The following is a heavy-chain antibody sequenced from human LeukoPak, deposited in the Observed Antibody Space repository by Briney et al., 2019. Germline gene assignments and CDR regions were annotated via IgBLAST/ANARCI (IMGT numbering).Heavy chain of an antibody. CDR1: GGSISSYY. CDR3: ARRNYGSGSA. CDR2: IYYSGST. V-gene: IGHV4-59*01. J-gene: IGHJ5*02. Sequence: SETLSLTCTVSGGSISSYYWSWIRQPPGKGLEWIGYIYYSGSTNYNPSLKSRVTISVDTSKNQFSLKLSSVTAADTAVYYCARRNYGSGSAWGQGTLVTVSS. D-gene: IGHD3-10*01.